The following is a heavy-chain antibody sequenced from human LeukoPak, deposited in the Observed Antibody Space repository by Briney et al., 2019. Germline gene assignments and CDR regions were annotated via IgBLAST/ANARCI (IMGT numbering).Heavy chain of an antibody. D-gene: IGHD4-17*01. J-gene: IGHJ4*02. CDR2: INHSGST. Sequence: SSETLSLTCAVYGGSFSGYYWSWIRQPPGKGLEWIGEINHSGSTNYNPSLKSRVTISVDTSKNQFSLKLSSVTAADTAVYYCARAKDGVAHDYWGQGTLVTVSS. CDR3: ARAKDGVAHDY. CDR1: GGSFSGYY. V-gene: IGHV4-34*01.